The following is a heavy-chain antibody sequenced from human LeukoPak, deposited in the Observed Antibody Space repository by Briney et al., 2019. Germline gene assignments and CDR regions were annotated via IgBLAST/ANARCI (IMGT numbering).Heavy chain of an antibody. Sequence: GGSLRLSCAASGFTFSTYWMTWVRQAPGKGLEWVANIKQDGSEKYCVDSVKGRFTISRDNAKNSLYLQMNSLRAEDTALYYCARVSDISVAAYFDYWGQGTLVTVSS. CDR2: IKQDGSEK. D-gene: IGHD6-19*01. CDR1: GFTFSTYW. V-gene: IGHV3-7*03. J-gene: IGHJ4*02. CDR3: ARVSDISVAAYFDY.